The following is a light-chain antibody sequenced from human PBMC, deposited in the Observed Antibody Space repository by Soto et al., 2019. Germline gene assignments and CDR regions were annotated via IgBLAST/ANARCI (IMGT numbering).Light chain of an antibody. CDR1: QSIDSW. V-gene: IGKV1-5*03. CDR3: QQDSSYSAGT. Sequence: DIQMTQSPSTLSASVGDRVTITCRASQSIDSWLAWYQQKPGKTPNLLIYEASSLESGVPSRFSGSGSGTEFTLTIRSLQPDDFATYYCQQDSSYSAGTFGQGTKVEIK. J-gene: IGKJ1*01. CDR2: EAS.